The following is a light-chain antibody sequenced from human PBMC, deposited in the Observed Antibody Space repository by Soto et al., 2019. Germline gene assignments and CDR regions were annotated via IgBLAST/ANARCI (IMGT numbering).Light chain of an antibody. CDR1: SSDVGGYNY. CDR2: EVS. J-gene: IGLJ1*01. CDR3: GSYTSSLYV. Sequence: QSALTQPASVSGSPGRSITISCTGTSSDVGGYNYVSWYQQHPGKAPKLMIYEVSNRPSGVSDRFSGSKSGNTASLTISGLQAEDEGDYYCGSYTSSLYVFGTGTKVTVL. V-gene: IGLV2-14*01.